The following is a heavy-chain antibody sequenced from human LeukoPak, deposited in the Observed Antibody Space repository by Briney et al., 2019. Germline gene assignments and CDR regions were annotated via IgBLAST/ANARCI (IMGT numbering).Heavy chain of an antibody. V-gene: IGHV3-7*05. D-gene: IGHD6-6*01. CDR2: IKEDGSEK. J-gene: IGHJ4*02. Sequence: PGGSLRLSCAGSGFTFRISWMSWVRQAPGRGLEWVANIKEDGSEKNYVDSVKGRFTISRDNDKNLMYLQMNSLRAEDTAVYYCARGGRPDHWGQGILVTVSS. CDR3: ARGGRPDH. CDR1: GFTFRISW.